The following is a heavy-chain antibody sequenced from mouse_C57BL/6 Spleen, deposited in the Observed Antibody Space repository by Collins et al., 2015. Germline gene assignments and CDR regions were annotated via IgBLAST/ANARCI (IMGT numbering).Heavy chain of an antibody. CDR3: TRTMDY. Sequence: IGVIDPESGGTAYNQKFKGKAILTADKSSSTAYMELRSLTSEDSAVYYCTRTMDYWGQGTSVTVSS. J-gene: IGHJ4*01. CDR2: IDPESGGT. V-gene: IGHV1-15*01.